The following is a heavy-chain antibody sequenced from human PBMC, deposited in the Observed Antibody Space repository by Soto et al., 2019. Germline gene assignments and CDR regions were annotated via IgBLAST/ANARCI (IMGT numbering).Heavy chain of an antibody. CDR3: AREVGYRSGGSCYYFDY. Sequence: SETLSLTCTVSGGSISSGDYYWSWIRQPPGKGLEWIGYIYYSGSTYYNPSLKSRVTISVDTSKNQFSLKLSSVTAADTAVYYCAREVGYRSGGSCYYFDYWGQGTLVTVSS. D-gene: IGHD2-15*01. J-gene: IGHJ4*02. CDR1: GGSISSGDYY. V-gene: IGHV4-30-4*01. CDR2: IYYSGST.